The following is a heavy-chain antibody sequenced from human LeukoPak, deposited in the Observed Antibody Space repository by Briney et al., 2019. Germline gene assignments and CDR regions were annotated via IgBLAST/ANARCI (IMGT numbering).Heavy chain of an antibody. J-gene: IGHJ4*02. Sequence: GGSLRLSCTASGFTFGDYGMSWFRQAPGRGLEWVGFIRSEAHDTTPQYGASVQGRFTISKDDSRRIAFLQMSSLKTEDTAVYYCSRAAGYDFILEYWGQGTLVTVSS. CDR3: SRAAGYDFILEY. D-gene: IGHD5-12*01. CDR2: IRSEAHDTTP. V-gene: IGHV3-49*03. CDR1: GFTFGDYG.